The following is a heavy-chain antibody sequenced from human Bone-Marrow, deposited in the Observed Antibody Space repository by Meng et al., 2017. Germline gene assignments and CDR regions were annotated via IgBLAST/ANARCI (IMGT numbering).Heavy chain of an antibody. V-gene: IGHV3-20*04. Sequence: GESLKISCAASGFTFDDYGMSWVRQAPGKGLEWVSGINWNGGSTGYADSVKGRFTISRDNAKNSLYLQMNSLRAEDTALYYCARDATYSSSWWGELIVDPHFDYWGQGTLVTVSS. CDR1: GFTFDDYG. CDR2: INWNGGST. D-gene: IGHD6-13*01. J-gene: IGHJ4*02. CDR3: ARDATYSSSWWGELIVDPHFDY.